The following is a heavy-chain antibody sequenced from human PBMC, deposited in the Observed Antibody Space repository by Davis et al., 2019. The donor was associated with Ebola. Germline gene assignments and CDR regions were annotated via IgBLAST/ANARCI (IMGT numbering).Heavy chain of an antibody. CDR1: GYTITSFG. J-gene: IGHJ4*02. CDR3: ARVFVALTPFDY. D-gene: IGHD4-23*01. V-gene: IGHV1-18*01. CDR2: ISAYNGNT. Sequence: ASVKVSCKASGYTITSFGISWVRQAPGQGLEWMGWISAYNGNTNYAQKLQGRVTMTTDTSTSTAYMELRSLRSDDTAVYYCARVFVALTPFDYWGQGTLVTVSS.